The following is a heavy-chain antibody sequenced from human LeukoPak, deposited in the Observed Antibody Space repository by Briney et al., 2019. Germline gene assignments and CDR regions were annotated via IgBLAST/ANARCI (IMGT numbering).Heavy chain of an antibody. D-gene: IGHD3-22*01. Sequence: ASVKVSCKASGYTFTGYYMHWVRQAPGQGLEWMGWINPNSGGTNYAQKFQGRVTMTRDTSISTAYMELSRLRSDDTAVYYCARVTGYMIEDYFDYWGQGTLVTVSS. CDR2: INPNSGGT. CDR3: ARVTGYMIEDYFDY. V-gene: IGHV1-2*02. J-gene: IGHJ4*02. CDR1: GYTFTGYY.